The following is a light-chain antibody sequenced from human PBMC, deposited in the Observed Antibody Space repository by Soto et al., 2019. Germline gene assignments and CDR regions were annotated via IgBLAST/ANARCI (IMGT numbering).Light chain of an antibody. CDR3: QQYNNWPWT. Sequence: ERLMTQSPATLSVSPGERVTLSCRASQTVSSDLAWYQQKPGQAPRLLIYGASTRATGVPARFSGSGSGTDFTLTISSLQSEDFAVYYCQQYNNWPWTFGQGTKVEIK. V-gene: IGKV3-15*01. J-gene: IGKJ1*01. CDR1: QTVSSD. CDR2: GAS.